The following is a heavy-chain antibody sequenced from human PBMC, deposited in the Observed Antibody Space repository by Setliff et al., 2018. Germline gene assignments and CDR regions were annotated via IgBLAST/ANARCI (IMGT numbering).Heavy chain of an antibody. V-gene: IGHV4-39*07. J-gene: IGHJ4*02. CDR1: GGSISSSSYY. CDR3: ARERMYYNFWSGYSDY. Sequence: KSSETLSLTCTVSGGSISSSSYYRGWIRQPPGKGLEWIGSIYYSGSTYYNPSLKSRVTISVDTSKNQFSLKLSSVTAADTAVYYCARERMYYNFWSGYSDYWGQGTQVTVSS. D-gene: IGHD3-3*01. CDR2: IYYSGST.